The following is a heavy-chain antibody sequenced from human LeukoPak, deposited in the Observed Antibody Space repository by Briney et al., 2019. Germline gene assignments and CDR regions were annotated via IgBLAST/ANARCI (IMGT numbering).Heavy chain of an antibody. CDR1: VFILGYYW. D-gene: IGHD2-15*01. CDR3: ARDCGEKGKCRGGTCNNPQFDY. Sequence: GGSLRLSCAASVFILGYYWVTWVRQAPGKGLEWLANIKESGSEKYYVDSVKGRFTISRDNARNSLYLQMNSLRVEDTAVYYWARDCGEKGKCRGGTCNNPQFDYWGRGTLVTVSS. V-gene: IGHV3-7*01. CDR2: IKESGSEK. J-gene: IGHJ4*02.